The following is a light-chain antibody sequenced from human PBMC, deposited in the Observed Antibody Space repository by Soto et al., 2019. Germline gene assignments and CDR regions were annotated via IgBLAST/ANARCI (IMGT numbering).Light chain of an antibody. CDR1: QSVSSN. V-gene: IGKV3-15*01. J-gene: IGKJ1*01. CDR3: QQYNNWPPWT. Sequence: IVMTQSPATLSVSPGERATLSCRASQSVSSNLAWYQQKPGQAPRLLIYGASTRATGSPARFSGSGSGTEFTLTSISLQSEDFAVYYCQQYNNWPPWTFGQGTKVEIK. CDR2: GAS.